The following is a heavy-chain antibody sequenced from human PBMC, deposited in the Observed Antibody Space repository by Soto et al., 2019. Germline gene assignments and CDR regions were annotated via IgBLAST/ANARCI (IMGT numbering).Heavy chain of an antibody. CDR1: GFTFSSYA. CDR2: ISYDGSNK. J-gene: IGHJ4*02. CDR3: ARDEEYYFDY. Sequence: PGGSLRLSCAASGFTFSSYAMHWVRQAPGKGLEWVAVISYDGSNKYYADSVEGRFTISRDNSKNTLYLQMNSLRAEDTAVYYCARDEEYYFDYWGQGTLVTVSS. V-gene: IGHV3-30-3*01.